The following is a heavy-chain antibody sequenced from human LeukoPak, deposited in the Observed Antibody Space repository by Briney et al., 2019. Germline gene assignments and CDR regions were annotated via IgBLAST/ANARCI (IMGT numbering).Heavy chain of an antibody. CDR3: ARDLGSSSVEGLFDP. D-gene: IGHD6-6*01. CDR2: INPSGGST. V-gene: IGHV1-46*01. J-gene: IGHJ5*02. CDR1: GYTFTSYY. Sequence: ASVKVSCKASGYTFTSYYMDWVRQAPGQGLEWMGIINPSGGSTSYAQKFQGRVTMTRDTSTSTVYMELSSLRSEDTAVYYCARDLGSSSVEGLFDPWGQGTLVTVSS.